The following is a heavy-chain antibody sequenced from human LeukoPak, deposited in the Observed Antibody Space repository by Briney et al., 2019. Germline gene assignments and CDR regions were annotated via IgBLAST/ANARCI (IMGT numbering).Heavy chain of an antibody. J-gene: IGHJ5*02. CDR3: ARYAASAGAKWCDP. CDR2: IYYTGNT. Sequence: SETLSLTCTVSGGPKRGYCGSWIRQPPGKGLEWIGLIYYTGNTHYNPSLKSRVTISVVTSKNQFSLKLTSVAAADTAVYYCARYAASAGAKWCDPWGQKTLVTVSS. V-gene: IGHV4-59*01. CDR1: GGPKRGYC. D-gene: IGHD6-13*01.